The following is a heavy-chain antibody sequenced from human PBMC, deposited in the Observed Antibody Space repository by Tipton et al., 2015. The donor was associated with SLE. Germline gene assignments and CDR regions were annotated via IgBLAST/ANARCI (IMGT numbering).Heavy chain of an antibody. CDR2: IYYNGAT. Sequence: TLSLTCTVSGVSINTYYWNWIRLPPGKGLEWIGSIYYNGATSYNPSVKGRVTMSVDTSKNQFTLNISSVTGADTAIYYCARDPFGGDSFGSWGQGILVTVSS. D-gene: IGHD3-16*01. J-gene: IGHJ4*02. CDR1: GVSINTYY. V-gene: IGHV4-59*01. CDR3: ARDPFGGDSFGS.